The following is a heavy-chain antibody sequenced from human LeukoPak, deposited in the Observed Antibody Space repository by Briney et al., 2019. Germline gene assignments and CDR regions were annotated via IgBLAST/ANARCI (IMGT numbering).Heavy chain of an antibody. J-gene: IGHJ4*02. V-gene: IGHV3-30-3*01. CDR1: GFTFSSYA. Sequence: PGGSLRLSCAASGFTFSSYAMHWVRQAPGKGLEWVAVISYDGSNKYYADSVKGRFTISRDNSKNTLYLQMNSLRAEDTAVYYCARTQYSGSYFDYWGQGTLVTVSS. CDR3: ARTQYSGSYFDY. CDR2: ISYDGSNK. D-gene: IGHD1-26*01.